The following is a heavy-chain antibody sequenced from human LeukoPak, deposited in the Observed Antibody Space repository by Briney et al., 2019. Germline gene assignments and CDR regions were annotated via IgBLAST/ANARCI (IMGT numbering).Heavy chain of an antibody. CDR1: GFTFSDSY. CDR2: ISGSGHDI. V-gene: IGHV3-11*04. D-gene: IGHD6-6*01. Sequence: GSLRLSCAASGFTFSDSYMTWVRQAPGKGVEWVAYISGSGHDINYSESAKGRFTISRDNAKNLLYLQMSSLRVEDTAVYYCTRDPRHSDSWGQGTLVTVSS. J-gene: IGHJ4*02. CDR3: TRDPRHSDS.